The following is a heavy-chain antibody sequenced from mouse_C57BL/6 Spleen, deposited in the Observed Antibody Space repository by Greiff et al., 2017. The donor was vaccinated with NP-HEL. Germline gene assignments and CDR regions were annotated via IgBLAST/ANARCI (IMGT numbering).Heavy chain of an antibody. CDR2: IDPSDSET. J-gene: IGHJ1*03. CDR3: ARGGYYYGSSNWYFDV. V-gene: IGHV1-52*01. Sequence: VQLQQPGAELVRPGSSVKLSCKASGYTFTSYWMHWVKQRPIQGLEWIGNIDPSDSETHYNQKFKDKATLTVDKSSSTAYMQLSSLTSEDSAVYYCARGGYYYGSSNWYFDVWGTGTTVTVSS. D-gene: IGHD1-1*01. CDR1: GYTFTSYW.